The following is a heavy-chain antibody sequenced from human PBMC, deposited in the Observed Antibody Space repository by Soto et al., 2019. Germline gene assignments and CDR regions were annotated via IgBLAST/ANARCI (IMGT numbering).Heavy chain of an antibody. CDR3: AGYSSGTDLFDP. J-gene: IGHJ5*02. Sequence: QVQLVQSGAEVKKPGSSVKVSCKASGGTFSSYAISWVRQAPGQGLEWMGGIIPIFGTANYAQKFQGRVTINSHKSTSTAYMELSSLRSGDTAVYYCAGYSSGTDLFDPWGQGTLVTVSS. CDR2: IIPIFGTA. D-gene: IGHD2-15*01. V-gene: IGHV1-69*06. CDR1: GGTFSSYA.